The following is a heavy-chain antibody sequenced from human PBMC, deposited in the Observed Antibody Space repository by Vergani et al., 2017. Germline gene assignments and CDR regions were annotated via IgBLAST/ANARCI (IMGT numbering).Heavy chain of an antibody. V-gene: IGHV4-31*03. CDR2: IYYSGST. J-gene: IGHJ2*01. Sequence: QVQLQESGPGLVKPSQTLSLTCTVSGGSISSGGYYWSWIRQHPGKGLEWIGYIYYSGSTYYNTSLKSRVTLSVDTSKNQFSLKLSSVTAVDTAVYYCARQIGDYGDSIDWYFDLWGRGTLVTVSS. CDR1: GGSISSGGYY. D-gene: IGHD4-17*01. CDR3: ARQIGDYGDSIDWYFDL.